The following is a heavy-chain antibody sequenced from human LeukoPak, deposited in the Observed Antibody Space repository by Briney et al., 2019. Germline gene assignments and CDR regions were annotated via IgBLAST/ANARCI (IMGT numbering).Heavy chain of an antibody. V-gene: IGHV3-21*06. Sequence: GGSLRLSCAASGFTFSSYSMNWVRQAPGKGLEWVSSISSSSSYIYYADSVKGRFTISRDNAKNSLYLQMDSLRAEDTAVYYCARDKKTDDYGDYWPWVVDYWGQGTLVTVSS. CDR2: ISSSSSYI. CDR3: ARDKKTDDYGDYWPWVVDY. CDR1: GFTFSSYS. J-gene: IGHJ4*02. D-gene: IGHD4-17*01.